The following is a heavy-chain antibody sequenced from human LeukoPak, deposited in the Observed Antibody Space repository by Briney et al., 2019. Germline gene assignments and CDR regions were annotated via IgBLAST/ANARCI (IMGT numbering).Heavy chain of an antibody. D-gene: IGHD6-13*01. CDR2: ITGGGDTT. CDR3: ARRDRGSWYFDY. CDR1: GFTFSSYA. J-gene: IGHJ4*02. V-gene: IGHV3-23*01. Sequence: GGSLRLSYADSGFTFSSYAMNWVRQAPGKGLEWVSSITGGGDTTHYAASVQGRFTISRDNSKNTLYLQMNSLRAEATAVYHCARRDRGSWYFDYGGQGTLVTVSS.